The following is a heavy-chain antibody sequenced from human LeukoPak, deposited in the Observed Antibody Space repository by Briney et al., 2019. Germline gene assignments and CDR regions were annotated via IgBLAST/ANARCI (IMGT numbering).Heavy chain of an antibody. V-gene: IGHV3-30*02. CDR2: IRYDGRNK. Sequence: GGSLRLSCAASGFTFSTYGMHWVRQAPGKGLEWVAFIRYDGRNKYYADSVKGRFTISRDNSKNTLCLQMNSLRAEDTAVYYCARDRPQQWLVRGQRGYYYYMDVWGKGTTVTISS. J-gene: IGHJ6*03. D-gene: IGHD6-19*01. CDR1: GFTFSTYG. CDR3: ARDRPQQWLVRGQRGYYYYMDV.